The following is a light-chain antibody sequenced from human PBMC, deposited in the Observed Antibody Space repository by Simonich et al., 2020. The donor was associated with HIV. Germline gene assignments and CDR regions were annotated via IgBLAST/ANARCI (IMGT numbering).Light chain of an antibody. Sequence: SALTQPPSAAGSPGQSDTISHPGTNRDVGGYNSVSWDQQHPGKAPKLIIYEVNRRPSGVPERFSGSKTDNTAALTVSGLQAEDEANYYCSPYAGSNTVVFGGGTKLTVL. CDR2: EVN. V-gene: IGLV2-8*01. CDR1: NRDVGGYNS. CDR3: SPYAGSNTVV. J-gene: IGLJ2*01.